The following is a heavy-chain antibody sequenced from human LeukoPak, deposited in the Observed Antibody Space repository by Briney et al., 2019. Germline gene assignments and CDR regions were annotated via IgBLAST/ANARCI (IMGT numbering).Heavy chain of an antibody. J-gene: IGHJ4*02. CDR2: INHRENS. Sequence: SETLSLTCSDDGGSFTGYYWTWIRQAPGKGPEWIGEINHRENSNYNPSLKSRVTLSIDTSKKRFSLHLTSLTAADTAVYYCARVTGYGGDSLRYWGQGTLVTISS. D-gene: IGHD4-23*01. CDR3: ARVTGYGGDSLRY. CDR1: GGSFTGYY. V-gene: IGHV4-34*01.